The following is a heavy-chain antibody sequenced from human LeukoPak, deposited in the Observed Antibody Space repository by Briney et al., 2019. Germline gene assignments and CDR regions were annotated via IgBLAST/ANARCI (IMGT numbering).Heavy chain of an antibody. V-gene: IGHV4-39*01. D-gene: IGHD1-26*01. CDR1: GGSISSSYYY. J-gene: IGHJ5*02. CDR2: IYYSGST. Sequence: SETLSLTCTVSGGSISSSYYYWGWIRQPPGKGLEWIGSIYYSGSTYYNPSLKSRVTISVDTSKNQFSLKLRSVTAADTAVYYCAPMEWELRTPGSFDPWGQGTLVTVSS. CDR3: APMEWELRTPGSFDP.